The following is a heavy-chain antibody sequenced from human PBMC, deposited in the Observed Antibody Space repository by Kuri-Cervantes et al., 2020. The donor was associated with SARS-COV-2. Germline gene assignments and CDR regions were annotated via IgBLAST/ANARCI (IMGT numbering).Heavy chain of an antibody. V-gene: IGHV1-69*05. J-gene: IGHJ5*02. CDR3: AREGCSSTSCYSAWFDP. D-gene: IGHD2-2*01. CDR1: GYTFTSYA. Sequence: SVKVSCKASGYTFTSYAISWVRQAPGQGLEWMGGIIPIFGTASYAQKFQGRVTITTDESTSTAYMELSSLRSEDTAVYYCAREGCSSTSCYSAWFDPWGQGTLVTVSS. CDR2: IIPIFGTA.